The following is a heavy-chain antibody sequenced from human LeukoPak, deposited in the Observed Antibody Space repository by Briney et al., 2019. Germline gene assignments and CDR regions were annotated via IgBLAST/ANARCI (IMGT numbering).Heavy chain of an antibody. CDR3: ARVQGHPPNGLDV. D-gene: IGHD2-8*01. CDR2: INSDASST. J-gene: IGHJ3*01. V-gene: IGHV3-74*01. CDR1: GFTFSSYW. Sequence: GGSLRLSCAASGFTFSSYWMHWVRQAPGKGLVWVSRINSDASSTSYADYVKGRFTISRDNAKNTLYLQMNSLRAEDTAVYHCARVQGHPPNGLDVWGQGTMVTVSS.